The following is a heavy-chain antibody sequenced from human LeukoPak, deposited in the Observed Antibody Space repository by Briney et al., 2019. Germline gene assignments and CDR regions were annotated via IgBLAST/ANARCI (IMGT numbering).Heavy chain of an antibody. J-gene: IGHJ4*02. CDR3: AREKLRKEGLDY. V-gene: IGHV1-2*02. D-gene: IGHD2-15*01. Sequence: ASVKVSCKASGYTFTGYYMHWVRQAPGQGLEWMGWINPNNGGTNYAQKFQGRVTMTRDTSISTAYMELSRLRSDDTAVYYCAREKLRKEGLDYWGQGTLVTVSS. CDR1: GYTFTGYY. CDR2: INPNNGGT.